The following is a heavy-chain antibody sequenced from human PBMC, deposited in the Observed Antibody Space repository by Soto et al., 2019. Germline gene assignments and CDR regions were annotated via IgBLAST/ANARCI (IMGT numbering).Heavy chain of an antibody. CDR2: INWDGDET. D-gene: IGHD6-6*01. V-gene: IGHV3-43D*04. CDR1: GFTFDDYA. CDR3: AKGPIAALGWFDP. J-gene: IGHJ5*02. Sequence: GGSLRLSCAASGFTFDDYAMWWVRQAPGKGLEWVSLINWDGDETYYADSVKGRFTISRDNTNNSVYLQMSSLRTEDTALYYCAKGPIAALGWFDPWGQGTLGT.